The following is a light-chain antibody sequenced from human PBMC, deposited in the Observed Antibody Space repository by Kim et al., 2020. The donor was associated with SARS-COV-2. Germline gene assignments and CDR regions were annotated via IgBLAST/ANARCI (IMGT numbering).Light chain of an antibody. V-gene: IGLV1-47*02. Sequence: QSVLTQPPSASGTPGQRVTISCSGSSSNIGPNYVSWYQQLPGTAPKLLMYGNNQRPSGVPDRFSGSKSGTSASLAISGLRSEDEADYHCAAWDDSLSGRVFGGGTQLTVL. CDR2: GNN. J-gene: IGLJ3*02. CDR1: SSNIGPNY. CDR3: AAWDDSLSGRV.